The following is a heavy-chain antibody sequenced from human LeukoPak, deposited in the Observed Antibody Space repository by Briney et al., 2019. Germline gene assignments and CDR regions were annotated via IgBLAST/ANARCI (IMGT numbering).Heavy chain of an antibody. CDR3: ARGPDTAMVLYYYYYYMDV. D-gene: IGHD5-18*01. CDR1: GYTFTNYD. CDR2: MNPNSGNT. V-gene: IGHV1-8*01. Sequence: WASVKVSCKGSGYTFTNYDINWVRQATGQGLEWMGWMNPNSGNTGYAQKFQGRVTMTRNTSISTAYMELSSLRSEDTAVYYCARGPDTAMVLYYYYYYMDVWGKGTTVTISS. J-gene: IGHJ6*03.